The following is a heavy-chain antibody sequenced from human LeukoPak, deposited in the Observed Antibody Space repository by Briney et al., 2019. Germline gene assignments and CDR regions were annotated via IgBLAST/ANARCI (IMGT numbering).Heavy chain of an antibody. CDR1: GFTFSSYA. CDR3: AKTPHILNDDILPDY. CDR2: ISGSGGST. Sequence: GGSLRLSCAASGFTFSSYAMSWVRQAPGKGLEWVSAISGSGGSTYYADSVKGRFTISRDNSKNTLYLQMNSLRAEDTAVYYCAKTPHILNDDILPDYWAREPWSPSPQ. D-gene: IGHD3-9*01. V-gene: IGHV3-23*01. J-gene: IGHJ4*02.